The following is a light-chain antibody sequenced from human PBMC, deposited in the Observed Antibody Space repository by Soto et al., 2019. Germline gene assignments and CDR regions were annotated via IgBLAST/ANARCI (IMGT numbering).Light chain of an antibody. CDR2: EVS. Sequence: QSALTQPASVSGSPGQSITISCTGTSSDVGYYNYVSWYQQHPGKAPKLMIYEVSNRTSGVSNRFSGSKSGNTASLTISGLQAEDEADYYCCTYTTSSTRVFGTGTKRTVL. CDR3: CTYTTSSTRV. J-gene: IGLJ1*01. V-gene: IGLV2-14*01. CDR1: SSDVGYYNY.